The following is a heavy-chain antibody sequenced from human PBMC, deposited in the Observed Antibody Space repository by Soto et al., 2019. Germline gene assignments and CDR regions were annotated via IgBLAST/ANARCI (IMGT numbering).Heavy chain of an antibody. Sequence: PSETLSLTCTVSGGSISSYYWSWIRQPPGKGLEWIGYIYYSGSTNYNPSLKSRVTISVDTSKNQFSLKLSSVTAADTAVYYCARDTSPRNYDILTGYLGYYYYGMDVWGQGTTVTVS. CDR1: GGSISSYY. V-gene: IGHV4-59*01. D-gene: IGHD3-9*01. CDR3: ARDTSPRNYDILTGYLGYYYYGMDV. CDR2: IYYSGST. J-gene: IGHJ6*02.